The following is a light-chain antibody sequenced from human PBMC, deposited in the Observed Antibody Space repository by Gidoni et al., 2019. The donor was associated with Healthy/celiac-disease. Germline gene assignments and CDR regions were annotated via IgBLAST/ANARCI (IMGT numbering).Light chain of an antibody. CDR1: KLGDKY. J-gene: IGLJ2*01. CDR2: KDS. V-gene: IGLV3-1*01. Sequence: SYELTQPPSVSASPGQTASITCSGDKLGDKYACWYQQKPGLSPVLVVYKDSKRPSGVPERFSGSNSGNTATLTIGGAQAMDEADYYCQAWDSSTVVFGGGTKLTVL. CDR3: QAWDSSTVV.